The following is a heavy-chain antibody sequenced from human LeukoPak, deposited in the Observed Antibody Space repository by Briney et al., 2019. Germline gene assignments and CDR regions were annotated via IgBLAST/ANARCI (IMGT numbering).Heavy chain of an antibody. D-gene: IGHD1-20*01. J-gene: IGHJ4*02. Sequence: ASVKVSCKASGGTFSRFTISWVRQAPGQGFEWMGGVTPMFGTANFAQRFQGRVSITADESTSTAFMELSSLRSEDTAVYYCAREPEYNWNGYADYWGQGTLVTVSS. V-gene: IGHV1-69*13. CDR1: GGTFSRFT. CDR2: VTPMFGTA. CDR3: AREPEYNWNGYADY.